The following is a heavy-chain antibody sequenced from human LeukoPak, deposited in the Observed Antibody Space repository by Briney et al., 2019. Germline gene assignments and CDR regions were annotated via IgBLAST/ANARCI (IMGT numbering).Heavy chain of an antibody. CDR1: GYTFTGYY. J-gene: IGHJ4*02. D-gene: IGHD2-2*01. V-gene: IGHV1-2*02. CDR3: ARAVVVPATNNDY. CDR2: INPNSGGT. Sequence: GASVKVSCKASGYTFTGYYMHWVRQAPGQGLEWMGWINPNSGGTNYAQKFQGRVTMTRDTSISTAYMELSRLRSDDTAVYYCARAVVVPATNNDYWGQGTLVTVSS.